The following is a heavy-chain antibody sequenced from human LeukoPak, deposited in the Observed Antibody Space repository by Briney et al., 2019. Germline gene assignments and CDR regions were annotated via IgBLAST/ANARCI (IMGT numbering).Heavy chain of an antibody. J-gene: IGHJ4*02. CDR2: ISSSSSYI. D-gene: IGHD2-15*01. CDR1: GFTFSSYS. CDR3: ARALLQRGDY. Sequence: GGSLRLPCAASGFTFSSYSMNWVRQAPGKGLEWVSSISSSSSYIYYADSVKGRFTISRDNAKNSLYLQMNSLRAEDTAVYYCARALLQRGDYWAREPWSPSPQ. V-gene: IGHV3-21*01.